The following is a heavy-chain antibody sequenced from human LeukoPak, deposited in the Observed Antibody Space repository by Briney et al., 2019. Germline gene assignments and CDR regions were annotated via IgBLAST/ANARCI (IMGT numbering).Heavy chain of an antibody. CDR3: ARARAGSIAARSISFDY. J-gene: IGHJ4*02. V-gene: IGHV3-21*01. CDR1: GFTFSSYS. Sequence: GGSLRLSCAASGFTFSSYSMNWVRQAPGKGLEWVSSISSSSSYIYYADSVKGRFTISRDNAKNSLYLQMNSLRAEDTAVYYCARARAGSIAARSISFDYWGQGTLVTVSS. D-gene: IGHD6-6*01. CDR2: ISSSSSYI.